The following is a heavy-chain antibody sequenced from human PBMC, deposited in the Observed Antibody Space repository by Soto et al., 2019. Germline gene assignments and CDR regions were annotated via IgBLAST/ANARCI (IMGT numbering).Heavy chain of an antibody. CDR1: GGSISSGGYY. CDR2: IYYSGST. Sequence: SETLSLTCTVSGGSISSGGYYWSWIRQHPGKGLEWIGYIYYSGSTYYNQSLKSRVTISVDTSKNQFSLKLSSVTAADTAVYYCARANPQDYARFDYWGQGTLVTVSS. CDR3: ARANPQDYARFDY. V-gene: IGHV4-31*03. J-gene: IGHJ4*02. D-gene: IGHD4-17*01.